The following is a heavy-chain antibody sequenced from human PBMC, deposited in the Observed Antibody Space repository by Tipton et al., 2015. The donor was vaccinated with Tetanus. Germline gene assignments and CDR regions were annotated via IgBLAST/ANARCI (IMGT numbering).Heavy chain of an antibody. CDR2: INHSGGT. CDR1: VGSFSGYY. V-gene: IGHV4-34*01. Sequence: TLSLTCAVYVGSFSGYYWSWIRQPPGKGLEWIGEINHSGGTNYNPSLKSRVTISIDTSKNQFSLKLNSVTAADTAVFYCAGLYYYDSASYPLYWGQGTLVTVSS. D-gene: IGHD3-10*01. J-gene: IGHJ4*02. CDR3: AGLYYYDSASYPLY.